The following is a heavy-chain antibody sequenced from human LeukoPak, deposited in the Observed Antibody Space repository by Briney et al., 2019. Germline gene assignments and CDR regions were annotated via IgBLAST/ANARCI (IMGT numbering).Heavy chain of an antibody. J-gene: IGHJ4*02. V-gene: IGHV3-23*01. Sequence: GGSLRLSCAVSGITLSNYGMSWVRQAPGKGLEWVAGLSGSGGGTNYADSVQGRFTISRDNSKNTLYLQVNSLRADDTAVYYCERLRLGELSTVDFWGQGTLVTVSS. CDR3: ERLRLGELSTVDF. D-gene: IGHD3-16*02. CDR1: GITLSNYG. CDR2: LSGSGGGT.